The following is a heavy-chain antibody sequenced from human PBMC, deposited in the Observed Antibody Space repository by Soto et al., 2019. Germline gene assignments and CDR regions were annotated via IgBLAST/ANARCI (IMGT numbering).Heavy chain of an antibody. J-gene: IGHJ4*02. V-gene: IGHV3-15*01. CDR3: TTDRYDFWMAY. CDR2: IKSKTDGGAT. Sequence: PGGSMSLPCAASGFSFSNTWLSWVRQARGKGLEWVGRIKSKTDGGATDYAAPVKGRFTISRDDSKNTLYLQMNSLKTEDTAVYYCTTDRYDFWMAYWGQGTLVTVSS. D-gene: IGHD3-3*01. CDR1: GFSFSNTW.